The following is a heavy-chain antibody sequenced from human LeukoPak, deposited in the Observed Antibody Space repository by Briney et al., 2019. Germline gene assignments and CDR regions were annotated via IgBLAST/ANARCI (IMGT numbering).Heavy chain of an antibody. CDR1: GGSISSGGYY. CDR2: IYYSGSP. V-gene: IGHV4-31*03. CDR3: ARGHGSGSFLNYYYGMDV. J-gene: IGHJ6*04. Sequence: SQTLSLTCTVSGGSISSGGYYWSWIRQHPGKGLEWIGYIYYSGSPYYNPSLKSRVTISVDTSKNQFSLKLSSVTAADTAVYYCARGHGSGSFLNYYYGMDVWGKGTTVTVSS. D-gene: IGHD3-10*01.